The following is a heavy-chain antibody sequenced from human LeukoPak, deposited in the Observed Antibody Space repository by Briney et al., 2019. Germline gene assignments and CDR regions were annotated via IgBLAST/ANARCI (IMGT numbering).Heavy chain of an antibody. CDR2: IYYSGST. CDR1: GGSISSGDYY. Sequence: SETLSLTCTVSGGSISSGDYYWSWIRQPPGKGLEWIGYIYYSGSTYYNPSLKSRVTISVDTSKNQFSLKLSSVTAADTAVYYCARGETAYCGGDCSPFDYWGQGTLVTVSS. D-gene: IGHD2-21*01. V-gene: IGHV4-30-4*08. CDR3: ARGETAYCGGDCSPFDY. J-gene: IGHJ4*02.